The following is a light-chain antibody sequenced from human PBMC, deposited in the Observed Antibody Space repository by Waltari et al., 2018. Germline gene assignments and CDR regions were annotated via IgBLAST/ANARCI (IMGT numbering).Light chain of an antibody. CDR1: QRISSW. CDR3: QQYNSYSPTWT. CDR2: KAS. J-gene: IGKJ1*01. Sequence: DIQMTQSPSTLSASVGDRVTITCRASQRISSWLAWDQQKPGKAPKLLIYKASSLESGVPSRLSGSGSGTEFTLTISSLQPDDFATYYCQQYNSYSPTWTFGQGTKVEIK. V-gene: IGKV1-5*03.